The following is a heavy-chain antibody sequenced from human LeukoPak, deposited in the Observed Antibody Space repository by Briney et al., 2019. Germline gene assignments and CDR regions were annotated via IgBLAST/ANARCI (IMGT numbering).Heavy chain of an antibody. J-gene: IGHJ4*02. CDR3: ARDGAYTDYDPDFDI. V-gene: IGHV3-7*04. Sequence: GGSLRLSCAASGFTFSRFWMSWVRQAPGKGLEWVANIKQDGSEKYYVDSVKGRFTISRDNAKNSLYLQMNSLRAEDTAVFYCARDGAYTDYDPDFDIWGQGTLVTVSS. CDR1: GFTFSRFW. D-gene: IGHD5-12*01. CDR2: IKQDGSEK.